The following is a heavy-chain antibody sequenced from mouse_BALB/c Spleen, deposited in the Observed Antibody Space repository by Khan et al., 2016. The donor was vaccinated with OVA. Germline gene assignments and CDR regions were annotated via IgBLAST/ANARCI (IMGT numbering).Heavy chain of an antibody. Sequence: VQLQQSGPGLVKPSQSLSLTCTVAGYSITSDYAWNWIRQFPGNQLEWMGSISYSGSTGYNPSLKSRISITRYTSKNQFFLQFNSVTTEDTATYYCASELGRYYAMDYWGQGTSVTVSS. CDR3: ASELGRYYAMDY. D-gene: IGHD4-1*01. V-gene: IGHV3-2*02. CDR2: ISYSGST. J-gene: IGHJ4*01. CDR1: GYSITSDYA.